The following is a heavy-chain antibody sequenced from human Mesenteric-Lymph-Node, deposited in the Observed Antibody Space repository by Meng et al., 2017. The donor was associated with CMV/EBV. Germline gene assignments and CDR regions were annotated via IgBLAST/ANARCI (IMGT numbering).Heavy chain of an antibody. Sequence: ASVKVSCKASGGTFSSYAISWVRQAPGQGLEWMGVINPSGDYTHYAQKFQGRVTMTRDTSTSTVYMELSSLRSEDTAVYYCASSRRGYDFWFDYWGQGTLVTVSS. D-gene: IGHD3-3*01. CDR2: INPSGDYT. J-gene: IGHJ4*02. V-gene: IGHV1-46*01. CDR1: GGTFSSYA. CDR3: ASSRRGYDFWFDY.